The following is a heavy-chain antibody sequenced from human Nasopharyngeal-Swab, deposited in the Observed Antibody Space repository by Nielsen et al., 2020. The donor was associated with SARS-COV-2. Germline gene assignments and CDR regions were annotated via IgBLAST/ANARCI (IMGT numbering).Heavy chain of an antibody. CDR3: VRGLSGIVPAPILGLGPYYYYYYMDV. V-gene: IGHV4-34*01. Sequence: ETLSLTCAVYGGSFSAYYWGWIRQPPGKGLEWIAEINHSGSTNYNPSLKSRVTLSVDTSMNQFSLELRSVTAADTAVYYCVRGLSGIVPAPILGLGPYYYYYYMDVWGKGTTVTVSS. CDR2: INHSGST. CDR1: GGSFSAYY. J-gene: IGHJ6*03. D-gene: IGHD2-2*01.